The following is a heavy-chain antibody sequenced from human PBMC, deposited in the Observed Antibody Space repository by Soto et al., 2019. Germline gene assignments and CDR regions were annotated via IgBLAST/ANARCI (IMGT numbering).Heavy chain of an antibody. D-gene: IGHD6-19*01. CDR1: GGSISSYY. J-gene: IGHJ5*02. V-gene: IGHV4-59*01. CDR3: ARDLTGIAVADRGWFDP. Sequence: SETLSLTCTVSGGSISSYYWSWIRQPPGKGLEWIGYIYYSGSTNYNSSLKSRVTISVDTSKNQFSLKLSSVTAADTAVYYCARDLTGIAVADRGWFDPWGQGTLVTVSS. CDR2: IYYSGST.